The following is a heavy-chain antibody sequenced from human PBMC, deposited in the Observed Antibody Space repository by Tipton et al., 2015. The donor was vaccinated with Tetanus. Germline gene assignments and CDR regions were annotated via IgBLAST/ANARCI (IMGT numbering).Heavy chain of an antibody. CDR1: GFTFSSYA. D-gene: IGHD6-13*01. CDR3: AKSGAGEGIAAAGNPRGYGMDV. Sequence: SLRLSCAASGFTFSSYAMSWVRQAPGKGLEWVSAISGSGGSTYYADSVKGRFTISRDNSKNTLYLQMNSLRAEDTAVYYCAKSGAGEGIAAAGNPRGYGMDVWGQGTTVTVSS. CDR2: ISGSGGST. J-gene: IGHJ6*02. V-gene: IGHV3-23*01.